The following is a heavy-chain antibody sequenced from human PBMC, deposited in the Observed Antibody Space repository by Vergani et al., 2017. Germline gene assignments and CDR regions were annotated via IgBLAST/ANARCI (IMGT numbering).Heavy chain of an antibody. D-gene: IGHD5-24*01. Sequence: EVQLVESGGGLVQPGGSLRLSCAASGFTVSSNYMSWVRQAPGKGLEWVSDIYSGGSTYYADAVKGRFTSSRYNTKNTLYLQMNSLGGEDTAVYYCARGLRDCYNYPWYFDLWGRGTLVTVSS. J-gene: IGHJ2*01. V-gene: IGHV3-66*02. CDR1: GFTVSSNY. CDR2: IYSGGST. CDR3: ARGLRDCYNYPWYFDL.